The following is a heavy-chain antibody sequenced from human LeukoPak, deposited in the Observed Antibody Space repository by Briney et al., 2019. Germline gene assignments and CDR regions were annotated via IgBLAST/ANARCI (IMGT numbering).Heavy chain of an antibody. CDR1: GGSISSYY. D-gene: IGHD2-8*02. J-gene: IGHJ4*02. Sequence: PSETLSLTCTVSGGSISSYYWSWTRQPPGKGLEWIAYISDIGSINYNPSLKSRVTISLDTSKNQFSLKLSSVTAADTAVYYCAGHHPRNTVDFWGRGTLVTVSS. V-gene: IGHV4-59*08. CDR2: ISDIGSI. CDR3: AGHHPRNTVDF.